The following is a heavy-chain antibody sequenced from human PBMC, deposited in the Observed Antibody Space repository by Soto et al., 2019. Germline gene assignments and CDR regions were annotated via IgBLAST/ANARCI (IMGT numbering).Heavy chain of an antibody. CDR3: ARHGGQLAPNYFDY. J-gene: IGHJ4*02. CDR2: VYYSGST. D-gene: IGHD6-13*01. Sequence: PSETLSLTCTVSGGSISSSSYYWGWIRQPPGKGLEWIGSVYYSGSTYYNPSLKSRVTISVDTSKNQFSLKLSSVTAADTAVYYCARHGGQLAPNYFDYWGQGTLVTVSS. V-gene: IGHV4-39*01. CDR1: GGSISSSSYY.